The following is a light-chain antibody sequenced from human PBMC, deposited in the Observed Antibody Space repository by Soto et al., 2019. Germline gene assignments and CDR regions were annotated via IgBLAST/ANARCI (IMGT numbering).Light chain of an antibody. CDR2: DAS. J-gene: IGKJ4*01. Sequence: DIQMTQSPSSLSSSVGDGFTITFRASQSISGYLNWYQQKPGKAPKLLIYDASNLETGVPSRFSGGGSGTHFTFTINSLQPEDIATYYCQQYDNLPLTLGGGTKVDIK. CDR1: QSISGY. V-gene: IGKV1-33*01. CDR3: QQYDNLPLT.